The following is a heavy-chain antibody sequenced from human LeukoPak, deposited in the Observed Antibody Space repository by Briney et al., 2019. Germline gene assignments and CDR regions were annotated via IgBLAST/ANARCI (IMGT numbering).Heavy chain of an antibody. V-gene: IGHV4-39*01. J-gene: IGHJ4*02. CDR3: ARHLHSPTYEY. CDR2: IYYSGNT. CDR1: GGSISSGTYY. D-gene: IGHD6-13*01. Sequence: SETLSLTCTVSGGSISSGTYYWAWIRQPPGKGLEWIGSIYYSGNTYYTPSLKSRVTIPADTSKNQFSLKLSSVTAADTAMYYCARHLHSPTYEYWGQGTLVTVSS.